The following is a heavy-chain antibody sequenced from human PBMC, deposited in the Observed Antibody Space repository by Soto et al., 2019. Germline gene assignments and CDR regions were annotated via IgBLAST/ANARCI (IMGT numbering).Heavy chain of an antibody. CDR1: GYTFTGYY. J-gene: IGHJ3*02. CDR2: INPNSGGT. V-gene: IGHV1-2*04. CDR3: AATRAYYYDSSGPDAFDI. D-gene: IGHD3-22*01. Sequence: ASVKVSCKASGYTFTGYYMHWVRQAPGQGLEWMGWINPNSGGTNYAQKFQGWVTMTRDTSISTAYMELSRLRSDDTAVYYCAATRAYYYDSSGPDAFDIWGQGKMVTFSS.